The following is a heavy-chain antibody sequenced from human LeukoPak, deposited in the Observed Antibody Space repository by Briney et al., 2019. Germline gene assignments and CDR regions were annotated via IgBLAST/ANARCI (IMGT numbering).Heavy chain of an antibody. J-gene: IGHJ4*02. V-gene: IGHV3-74*01. Sequence: GGSLRLSCAASGFTFSSYWMHWVRQAPGKGLVWVSRINSDGSSTRYADSVKGRFTISRDNAKNTLYLQMNDLRADDTAVYYCVKKGQADDDGKPDWGQGTLVTVSS. CDR1: GFTFSSYW. D-gene: IGHD1-1*01. CDR2: INSDGSST. CDR3: VKKGQADDDGKPD.